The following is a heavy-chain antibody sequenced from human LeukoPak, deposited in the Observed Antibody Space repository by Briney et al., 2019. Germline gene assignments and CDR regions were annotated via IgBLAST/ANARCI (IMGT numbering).Heavy chain of an antibody. J-gene: IGHJ5*02. D-gene: IGHD3-16*01. CDR2: IHVIGGNT. CDR3: TRDRSYGFDP. Sequence: GGTLSLSCAASGFTFSNFWWHWVRQAPGKGLVWLSRIHVIGGNTSYVDSVKGRFIISRDNAKKKVYLQMNNLRVDDTALYFCTRDRSYGFDPWGQGTLVTVSS. CDR1: GFTFSNFW. V-gene: IGHV3-74*01.